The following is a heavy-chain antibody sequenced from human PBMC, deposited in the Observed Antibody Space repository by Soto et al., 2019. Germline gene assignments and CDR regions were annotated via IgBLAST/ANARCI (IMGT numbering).Heavy chain of an antibody. CDR1: GYTFTSSG. CDR2: ISAYNSNT. Sequence: ASVKVSCKASGYTFTSSGISWVRQAPGQGLEWMGWISAYNSNTNYAQKLQGRVTMTTDTSTSTAYMELRSLTSDDTAVYYCARVSENYDILTGYYDYWGQGTLVTV. CDR3: ARVSENYDILTGYYDY. V-gene: IGHV1-18*01. D-gene: IGHD3-9*01. J-gene: IGHJ4*02.